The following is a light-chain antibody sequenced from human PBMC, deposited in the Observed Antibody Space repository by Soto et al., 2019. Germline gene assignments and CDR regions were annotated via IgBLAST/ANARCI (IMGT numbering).Light chain of an antibody. CDR2: GAS. Sequence: EIVMTQSPATLSVSPGERATLSCRASQSVSSTLAWYQQKPGQAPRLLIYGASTRATGIPARFSGSGSGTAFTHTIISLHSEDFAVYYCQQYTNFPLWTFGQGAKLESK. V-gene: IGKV3-15*01. J-gene: IGKJ1*01. CDR3: QQYTNFPLWT. CDR1: QSVSST.